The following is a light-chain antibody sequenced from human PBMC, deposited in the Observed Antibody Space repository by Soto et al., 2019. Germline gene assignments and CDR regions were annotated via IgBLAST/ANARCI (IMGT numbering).Light chain of an antibody. CDR2: RTS. J-gene: IGKJ1*01. Sequence: VLTQSPSTLSVSPGERATLSCRASQSVTTNMAWYQQKPGQAPRLLMFRTSSRATGFPARFSGSGSGTDFTLTISSLEPEDFAVYYCQQYGSSPRTFGQGTKVDIK. CDR1: QSVTTN. CDR3: QQYGSSPRT. V-gene: IGKV3-20*01.